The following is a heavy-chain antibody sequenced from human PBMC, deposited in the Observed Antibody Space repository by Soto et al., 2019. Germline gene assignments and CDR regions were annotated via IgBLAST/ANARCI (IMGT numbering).Heavy chain of an antibody. D-gene: IGHD5-12*01. CDR2: IRSKAFRGAT. CDR3: TRHVHVATVGGY. CDR1: GFTLGDYA. Sequence: EVQLVESGGGFVQPGRSLRLFCTASGFTLGDYAMSWFRQAPRKGLEWVGLIRSKAFRGATEYAASVKGRFTISRDDSKNIAYLQMNSVTTEDTGVYYCTRHVHVATVGGYWGQGTLVTVSS. J-gene: IGHJ4*02. V-gene: IGHV3-49*03.